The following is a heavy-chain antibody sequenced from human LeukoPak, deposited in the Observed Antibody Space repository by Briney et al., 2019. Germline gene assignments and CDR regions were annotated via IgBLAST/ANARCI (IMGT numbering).Heavy chain of an antibody. CDR1: GYTFTSYY. Sequence: GASVKVSCKASGYTFTSYYMHWVRQAPGQGLKWIGSINSNSGGTNYAQKFQGWVTMTKDTSISTAYMELSRLRSDDTAVYYCARQEGAYEILTGYHYYYYGMDVWGKGTTVTVSS. CDR3: ARQEGAYEILTGYHYYYYGMDV. V-gene: IGHV1-2*04. D-gene: IGHD3-9*01. J-gene: IGHJ6*04. CDR2: INSNSGGT.